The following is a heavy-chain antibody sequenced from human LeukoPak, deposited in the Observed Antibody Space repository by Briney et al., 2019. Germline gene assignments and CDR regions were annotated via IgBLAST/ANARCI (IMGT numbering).Heavy chain of an antibody. CDR2: ISAYNGNT. CDR1: GYTFTSYG. Sequence: ASVKVSCXASGYTFTSYGISWVRQAPGQGLEWMGWISAYNGNTNYAQKLQGRVTMTSDTSTSTAYMELRSLRSDDTAVYYCARLAVAVAGTFWFDPWGQGTLVTVSS. CDR3: ARLAVAVAGTFWFDP. V-gene: IGHV1-18*01. J-gene: IGHJ5*02. D-gene: IGHD6-19*01.